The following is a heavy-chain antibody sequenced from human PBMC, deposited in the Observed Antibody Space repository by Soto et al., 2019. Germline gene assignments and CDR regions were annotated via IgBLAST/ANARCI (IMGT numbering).Heavy chain of an antibody. Sequence: EVKLLESGGGLVQPGVSLRLSCAASGFTFSDYAMSWVSQAPGKGLAWFSPISTSGGTTYYADSVRRRFTISRDNSKNTLYLQMNSLRAEVTVVYSYTKDRKCCNSWYWDYYCQGALVTVSS. V-gene: IGHV3-23*01. CDR1: GFTFSDYA. J-gene: IGHJ4*02. CDR3: TKDRKCCNSWYWDY. D-gene: IGHD6-13*01. CDR2: ISTSGGTT.